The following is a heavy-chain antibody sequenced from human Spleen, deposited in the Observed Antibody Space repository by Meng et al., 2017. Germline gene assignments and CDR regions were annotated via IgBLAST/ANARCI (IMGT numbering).Heavy chain of an antibody. V-gene: IGHV4-34*01. D-gene: IGHD4-11*01. Sequence: QGQLQQWGAGLLKPPETLSLTGAVYGGSFSGYYWSWIRQPPGKGLEWIGEINHSGSTNYNPSLESRATISVDTSQNNLSLKLSSVTAADSAVYYCARGPTTMAHDFDYWGQGTLVTVSS. CDR1: GGSFSGYY. J-gene: IGHJ4*02. CDR2: INHSGST. CDR3: ARGPTTMAHDFDY.